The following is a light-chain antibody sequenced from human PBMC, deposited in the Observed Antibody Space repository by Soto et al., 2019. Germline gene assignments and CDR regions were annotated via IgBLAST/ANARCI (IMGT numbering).Light chain of an antibody. CDR1: SRDVGSYNY. V-gene: IGLV2-14*03. Sequence: QSALTQPASVSGSPGQSIAISCTGTSRDVGSYNYVSWYQHHPGKAPKVMIYDVSSRPSGVSNRFSGSKSGNTASLTISGLQAEDEADYYCISYTTISTYVFGPGTKLTVL. CDR2: DVS. J-gene: IGLJ1*01. CDR3: ISYTTISTYV.